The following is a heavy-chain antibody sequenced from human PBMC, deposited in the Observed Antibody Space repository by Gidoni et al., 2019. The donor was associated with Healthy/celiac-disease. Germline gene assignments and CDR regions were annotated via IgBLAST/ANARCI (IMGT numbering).Heavy chain of an antibody. V-gene: IGHV4-34*01. CDR1: GGSFSGYS. CDR2: INHSGST. D-gene: IGHD6-13*01. J-gene: IGHJ6*02. CDR3: ARGVGAAAGYYYYYYGMDV. Sequence: QVQLQQWGAGLLKPSETLSLTCAVYGGSFSGYSWSWIRQPPGKGLEWIGEINHSGSTNYNPSLKSRVNISVDTSKNQFSLKLSSVTAADTAVYYCARGVGAAAGYYYYYYGMDVWGQGTTVTVSS.